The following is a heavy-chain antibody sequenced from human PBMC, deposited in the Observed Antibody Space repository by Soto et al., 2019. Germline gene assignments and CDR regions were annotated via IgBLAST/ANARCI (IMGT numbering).Heavy chain of an antibody. D-gene: IGHD3-9*01. CDR2: IYSDGST. J-gene: IGHJ4*02. V-gene: IGHV3-66*01. CDR1: GFTVNSNY. Sequence: EVQLVESGGGLVQPGGSLRLSCAASGFTVNSNYMSWVRQAPGKGLEWVSVIYSDGSTYYADSVKGRFIISRDNSNNTLYFQMNSLRAEDTAVYYCATLTKDDILTGFYPCWGQGTRVTVSS. CDR3: ATLTKDDILTGFYPC.